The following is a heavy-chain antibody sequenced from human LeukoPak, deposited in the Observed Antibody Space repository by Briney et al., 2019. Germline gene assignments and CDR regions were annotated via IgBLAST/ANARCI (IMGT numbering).Heavy chain of an antibody. Sequence: SETLSLTCAVYGESFSGYYWSWIRQPPGKGLEWIGEINHSGSTNYNPSLKSRVTISVDTSKNQFSLKLSSVTAADTAVYYCARGAIENYYMDVWGKGTTVTVSS. CDR1: GESFSGYY. V-gene: IGHV4-34*01. CDR2: INHSGST. CDR3: ARGAIENYYMDV. J-gene: IGHJ6*03.